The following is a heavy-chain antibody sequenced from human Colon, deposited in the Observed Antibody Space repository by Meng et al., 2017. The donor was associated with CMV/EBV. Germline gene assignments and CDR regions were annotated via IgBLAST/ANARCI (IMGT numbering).Heavy chain of an antibody. V-gene: IGHV4-59*01. D-gene: IGHD2-8*02. J-gene: IGHJ4*02. CDR2: IYYNGAT. Sequence: SETLSLTCTVSGGSMRSYYWSWIRQPPGKGLEWIGNIYYNGATNYNPSLKRRVIILIDTSNNQFSLKVGSVTAADTAVYYCARGNRATGGNFDYWGQGTLVTVSS. CDR3: ARGNRATGGNFDY. CDR1: GGSMRSYY.